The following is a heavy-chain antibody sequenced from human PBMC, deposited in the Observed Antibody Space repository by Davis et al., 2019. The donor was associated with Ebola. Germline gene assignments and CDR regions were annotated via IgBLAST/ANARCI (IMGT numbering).Heavy chain of an antibody. J-gene: IGHJ6*02. CDR2: IKQDGSEK. Sequence: GGSLRLSCAASGFTFSSYWMSWVRQAPGKGLEWVANIKQDGSEKYYVDSVKGRFTNSRDNAKNSLYLQMNSLRAEDTAVYYCARALAEGDFYYYYYGMDVWGQGTTVTVSS. CDR1: GFTFSSYW. CDR3: ARALAEGDFYYYYYGMDV. V-gene: IGHV3-7*03. D-gene: IGHD3-3*02.